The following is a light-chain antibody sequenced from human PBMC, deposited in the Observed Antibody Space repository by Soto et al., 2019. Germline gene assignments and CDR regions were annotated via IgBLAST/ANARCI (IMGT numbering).Light chain of an antibody. Sequence: QSLLTQPPSVSSAPGQRITISCSGSGSNIGKNYVSWYQQVPGTAPKLPIYDNNKRPSGIPDRFSGSKSVTSATLGITGLQTGDEGDYYCGTWGNTQNGYVFGTGTKVTVL. CDR2: DNN. CDR3: GTWGNTQNGYV. V-gene: IGLV1-51*01. J-gene: IGLJ1*01. CDR1: GSNIGKNY.